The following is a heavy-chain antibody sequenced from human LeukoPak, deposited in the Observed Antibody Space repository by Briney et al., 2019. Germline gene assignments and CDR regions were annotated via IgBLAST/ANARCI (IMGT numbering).Heavy chain of an antibody. D-gene: IGHD3-22*01. CDR2: ISSSTYI. V-gene: IGHV3-21*01. CDR1: GFTFSSYN. Sequence: GGSLRLSCAASGFTFSSYNMNWVRQAPGKGLEWVSSISSSTYIYYADSVKGRFTISRDNAKNSLYLQMNSLRAEDTAVYYCARDPAYDSTGYYYGVGNWFDPWGQGTLVTVSS. J-gene: IGHJ5*02. CDR3: ARDPAYDSTGYYYGVGNWFDP.